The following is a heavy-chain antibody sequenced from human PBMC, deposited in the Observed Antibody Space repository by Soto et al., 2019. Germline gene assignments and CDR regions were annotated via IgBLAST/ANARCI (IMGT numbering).Heavy chain of an antibody. V-gene: IGHV4-4*02. CDR2: IYHSGST. D-gene: IGHD1-26*01. Sequence: QVQLQESGPGLVRPSGTLSLTCAVSGASISSSGNWWSWVRQPPGKGLEWIGEIYHSGSTNYNPSRKSRVTMSVDKSKNPFALKLSSVTAADTAVYYCARMVGATLVDFWGQGTLVTVSS. CDR1: GASISSSGNW. J-gene: IGHJ4*02. CDR3: ARMVGATLVDF.